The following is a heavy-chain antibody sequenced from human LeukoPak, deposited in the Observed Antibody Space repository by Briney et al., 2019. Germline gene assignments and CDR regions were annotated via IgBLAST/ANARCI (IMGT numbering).Heavy chain of an antibody. V-gene: IGHV3-30*04. CDR1: GFTFSSYA. D-gene: IGHD2-2*01. CDR2: ISYDGSNK. CDR3: ARVGQRYCSSTSCYGGAFDY. J-gene: IGHJ4*02. Sequence: GRSLRLFCAASGFTFSSYAMHWVRQAPGKGLEWVAVISYDGSNKYYADSVKGRFTISRDNSKNTLYLQMNSLRAEDTAVYYCARVGQRYCSSTSCYGGAFDYWGQGTLVTVSS.